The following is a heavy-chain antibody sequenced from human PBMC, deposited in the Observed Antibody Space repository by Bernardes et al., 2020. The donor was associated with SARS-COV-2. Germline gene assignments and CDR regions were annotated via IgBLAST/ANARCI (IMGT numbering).Heavy chain of an antibody. Sequence: SVKVSCKASGGTFRSYAISWVRQAPGQGLEWMGGIIPIFGTATYAQKFQGRVTITADESTSTAYMELSSLRSEDTAVYYCARVDIYDSSGYYLDYWGQGTLVTGSS. CDR1: GGTFRSYA. CDR3: ARVDIYDSSGYYLDY. CDR2: IIPIFGTA. D-gene: IGHD3-22*01. V-gene: IGHV1-69*13. J-gene: IGHJ4*02.